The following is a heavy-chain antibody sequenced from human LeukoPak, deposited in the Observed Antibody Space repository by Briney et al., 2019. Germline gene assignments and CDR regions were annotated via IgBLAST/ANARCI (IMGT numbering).Heavy chain of an antibody. CDR3: AGIAVAGGYYNDMNG. J-gene: IGHJ6*03. CDR2: IFYRGST. D-gene: IGHD6-19*01. CDR1: VGSISSHY. Sequence: SETLSLTCTVPVGSISSHYWCWIRQPPGKGQERSGYIFYRGSTNYNPPLTSRVTLSVDTSKTQFSLKLSSVTAADTAVYYCAGIAVAGGYYNDMNGWGKGSTVTASS. V-gene: IGHV4-59*11.